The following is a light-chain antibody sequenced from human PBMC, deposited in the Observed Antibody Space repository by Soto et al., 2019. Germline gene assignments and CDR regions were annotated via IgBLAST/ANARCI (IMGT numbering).Light chain of an antibody. CDR3: EQSYSTRWT. CDR2: GAS. V-gene: IGKV1-39*01. J-gene: IGKJ1*01. Sequence: DIQMTQSPSSLSASVGDRVTITCRASQSISNYLNWYQQKPGKAPKLLIYGASSLQSGVPSRFSGSGSGTNFTLTISSRQPEDFATYYCEQSYSTRWTFGQGTKVEIK. CDR1: QSISNY.